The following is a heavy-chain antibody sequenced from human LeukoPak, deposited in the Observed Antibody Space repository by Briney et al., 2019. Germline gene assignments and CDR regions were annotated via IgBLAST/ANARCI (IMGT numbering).Heavy chain of an antibody. J-gene: IGHJ4*02. CDR3: ARDHRDVSEGYTSGYFDY. V-gene: IGHV1-46*01. Sequence: ASLKVSCKASEYTFAKYFIHWVRQAPGQGLAWMGVINPDGGGTTYTQKFQGRVTMTRDTSTSTVYMELTSLRSEDTAVYYCARDHRDVSEGYTSGYFDYWGQGTLVTVSS. CDR2: INPDGGGT. D-gene: IGHD1-1*01. CDR1: EYTFAKYF.